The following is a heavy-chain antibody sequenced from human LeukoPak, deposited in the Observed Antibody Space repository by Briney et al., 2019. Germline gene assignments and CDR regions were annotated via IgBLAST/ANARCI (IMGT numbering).Heavy chain of an antibody. CDR3: ARDRDYYGSGSYYLDY. CDR1: GFTFSSYS. J-gene: IGHJ4*02. Sequence: GGSLRLSCAASGFTFSSYSMNWVRQAPGKGLEWVSSISNSSSYIYYADSVKGRFTISRDNAKNSLYLQMNSLRAEDTAVYYCARDRDYYGSGSYYLDYWGQGTLVTVSS. D-gene: IGHD3-10*01. V-gene: IGHV3-21*01. CDR2: ISNSSSYI.